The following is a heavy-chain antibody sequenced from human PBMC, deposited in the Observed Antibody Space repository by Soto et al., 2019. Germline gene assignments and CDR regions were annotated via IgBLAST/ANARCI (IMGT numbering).Heavy chain of an antibody. Sequence: PAESLTLSCAASGFTFSSYGMHWVRQAPGKGLEWVAVISYDGSHKYYADSVKGRFTISRDNSKNTLYLQMISLRAEDAAVYYCARAMWELLRFYYWGQGALVTCAS. CDR2: ISYDGSHK. V-gene: IGHV3-30*03. J-gene: IGHJ4*02. CDR3: ARAMWELLRFYY. D-gene: IGHD2-15*01. CDR1: GFTFSSYG.